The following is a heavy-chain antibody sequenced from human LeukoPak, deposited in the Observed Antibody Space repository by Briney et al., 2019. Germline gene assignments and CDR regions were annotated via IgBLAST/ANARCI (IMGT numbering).Heavy chain of an antibody. Sequence: PGGSLRLSCAASGFTFSSYEMNWVRQAPGKGLEWASYISSSGSTIYYADSVKGRFTISRDNAKNSLYLQMNSLRAEDTAVYYCARDSHYSYGPFFDYWGQGTLVTVSS. V-gene: IGHV3-48*03. CDR2: ISSSGSTI. J-gene: IGHJ4*02. CDR3: ARDSHYSYGPFFDY. CDR1: GFTFSSYE. D-gene: IGHD5-18*01.